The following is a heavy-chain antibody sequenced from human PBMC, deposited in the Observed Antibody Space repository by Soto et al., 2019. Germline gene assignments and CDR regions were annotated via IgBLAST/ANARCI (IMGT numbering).Heavy chain of an antibody. CDR1: GGSISSGGYY. J-gene: IGHJ4*02. Sequence: SETLSLTCTVSGGSISSGGYYWSWIRQHPGKGLEWIGYIYYSGSTYYNPSLKSRVTISVDTSKNQFSLKLSSVTAADTAVYCCVRHAQWIIRAYWGQGSLVTVSS. CDR2: IYYSGST. D-gene: IGHD5-12*01. CDR3: VRHAQWIIRAY. V-gene: IGHV4-31*03.